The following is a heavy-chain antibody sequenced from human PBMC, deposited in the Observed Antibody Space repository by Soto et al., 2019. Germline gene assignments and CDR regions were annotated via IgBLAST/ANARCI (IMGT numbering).Heavy chain of an antibody. V-gene: IGHV3-15*01. J-gene: IGHJ4*02. CDR1: GFTFSNAW. Sequence: EVQLVESGGGLVKPGGSLRLSCAASGFTFSNAWMSWVRQAPGKGLEWVGRIKSKTDGGTTDYAAPVKGRFTISRDDSKNTLYLQMNSLKTEDTAVYYCTTDVDGYNWNDPFDYWGQGTLVTVSS. CDR3: TTDVDGYNWNDPFDY. D-gene: IGHD1-1*01. CDR2: IKSKTDGGTT.